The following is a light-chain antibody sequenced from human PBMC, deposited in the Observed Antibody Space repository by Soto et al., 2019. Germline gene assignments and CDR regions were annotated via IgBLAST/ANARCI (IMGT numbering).Light chain of an antibody. V-gene: IGKV3-20*01. J-gene: IGKJ3*01. CDR3: QQYGTSPRA. Sequence: EIVLTQSPGTLSLSPGGRATLSCRASENISNNFLAWYQQKAGQAPRLLIYGASSRATGVPDRFSGSGSGTHFILTISRLEPEDFAVYYCQQYGTSPRAFGPGTKVDIK. CDR2: GAS. CDR1: ENISNNF.